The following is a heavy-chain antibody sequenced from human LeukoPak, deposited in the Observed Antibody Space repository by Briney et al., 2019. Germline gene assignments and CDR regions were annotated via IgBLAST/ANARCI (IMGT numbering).Heavy chain of an antibody. CDR3: ARARSGKWGFDY. D-gene: IGHD1-26*01. Sequence: KASETLSLTCTVSGGSISSYYWSWIRQPPGRGLEWIGEINHSGSINCNPSLKSRVTISVDTSKNQFSLKLSSVTAADTAVYYCARARSGKWGFDYWGQGTLVTVSS. J-gene: IGHJ4*02. V-gene: IGHV4-34*01. CDR2: INHSGSI. CDR1: GGSISSYY.